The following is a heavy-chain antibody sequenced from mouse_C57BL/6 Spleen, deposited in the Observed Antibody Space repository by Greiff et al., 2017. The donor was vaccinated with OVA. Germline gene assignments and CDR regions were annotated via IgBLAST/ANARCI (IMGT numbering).Heavy chain of an antibody. CDR1: GYAFSSYW. D-gene: IGHD2-10*02. CDR3: ARSSIYAMDY. J-gene: IGHJ4*01. Sequence: QVQLQQSGAELVKPGASVKISCKASGYAFSSYWMNWVKQRPGKGLEWIGQIYPGDGDTNYNGKFKGKATLTADKSSSTAYMQLSSLTSEEFAVYFCARSSIYAMDYWGQGTSVTVSS. V-gene: IGHV1-80*01. CDR2: IYPGDGDT.